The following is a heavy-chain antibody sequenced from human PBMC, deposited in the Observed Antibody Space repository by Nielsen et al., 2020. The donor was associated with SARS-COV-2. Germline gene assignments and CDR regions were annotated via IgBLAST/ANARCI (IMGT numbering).Heavy chain of an antibody. CDR3: ARVSGRGYGES. Sequence: GGSLRLSCAASGFIVSSKYMNWVRHAPGKGLEWVSAFYSGGTTLYADSVKGRFIISRDNSRNTLYLQMNSLRVEDTAVYYCARVSGRGYGESWGQGTLVTVTS. CDR1: GFIVSSKY. V-gene: IGHV3-53*01. J-gene: IGHJ5*02. D-gene: IGHD4-17*01. CDR2: FYSGGTT.